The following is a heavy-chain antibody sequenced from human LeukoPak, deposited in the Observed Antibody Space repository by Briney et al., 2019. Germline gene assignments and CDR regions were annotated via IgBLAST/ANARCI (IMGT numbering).Heavy chain of an antibody. V-gene: IGHV3-23*01. Sequence: GGSLRLSCVASRFQFSSYAMSWVRQAPGKGLEWVSVISGSGGSTYYADSVKGRFTISRDNSKNTLYLQMNSLRAEDTALYYCAKLIASLVRPIDYWGQGTLVTVSS. CDR2: ISGSGGST. D-gene: IGHD2/OR15-2a*01. J-gene: IGHJ4*02. CDR1: RFQFSSYA. CDR3: AKLIASLVRPIDY.